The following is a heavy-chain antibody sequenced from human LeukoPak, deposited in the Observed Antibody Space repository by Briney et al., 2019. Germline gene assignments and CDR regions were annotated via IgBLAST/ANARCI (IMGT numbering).Heavy chain of an antibody. CDR2: INHSGST. V-gene: IGHV4-34*01. J-gene: IGHJ5*02. CDR3: ARLLTDDYSNNNNWFDP. Sequence: KSSETLSLTCAVYGGSFSGYYWSWIRQPPGKGLEWIGEINHSGSTNYNPSLKSRVTISVDTSKNQFSLKLSSVTAADTAVYYCARLLTDDYSNNNNWFDPWGQGTLVTVSS. D-gene: IGHD4-11*01. CDR1: GGSFSGYY.